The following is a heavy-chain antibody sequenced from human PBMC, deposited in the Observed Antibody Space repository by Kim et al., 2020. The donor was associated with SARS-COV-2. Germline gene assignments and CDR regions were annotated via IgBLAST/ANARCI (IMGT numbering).Heavy chain of an antibody. Sequence: SETLSLTCAVYGGSFSGYYWIWIRQPPGKGLEWIGEINHSGSTNYNPSLKSRVTISVDTSKNQFSLKLSSVTAADTAVYYCARGSVVRGVIISTYYYYYGMDVWGQGTTVTVSS. J-gene: IGHJ6*02. CDR2: INHSGST. V-gene: IGHV4-34*01. CDR1: GGSFSGYY. D-gene: IGHD3-10*01. CDR3: ARGSVVRGVIISTYYYYYGMDV.